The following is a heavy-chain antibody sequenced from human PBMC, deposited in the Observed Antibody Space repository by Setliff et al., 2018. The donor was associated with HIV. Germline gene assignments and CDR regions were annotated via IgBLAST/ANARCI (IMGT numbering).Heavy chain of an antibody. V-gene: IGHV4-4*07. J-gene: IGHJ5*02. CDR2: ISSSGSP. CDR1: GDSISGNY. D-gene: IGHD3-16*01. CDR3: ARDRSKYGTGSSAYNWFDP. Sequence: SETLSLTCTVSGDSISGNYWSWIRQPAGKRLEWIGRISSSGSPNYNPSLESRVTMSVDTSKNQFSLKLRSVTATDTAVYFCARDRSKYGTGSSAYNWFDPWGLGTLVTVSS.